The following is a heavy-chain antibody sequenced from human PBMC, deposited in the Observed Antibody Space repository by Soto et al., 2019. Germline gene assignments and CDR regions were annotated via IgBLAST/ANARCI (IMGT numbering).Heavy chain of an antibody. CDR1: GFTFSNAW. CDR2: IKSKTDGGTT. Sequence: EVQLVESGGGLVKPGGSLRLSCAASGFTFSNAWMNWVSQAPGKGLEWVGRIKSKTDGGTTDHAAPVKGRFTISRDDSKNTLYLQMNSLKTEDTAVYYCTTDAGDDSSGYTAFGYWGQGTLVTVSS. J-gene: IGHJ4*02. D-gene: IGHD3-22*01. V-gene: IGHV3-15*07. CDR3: TTDAGDDSSGYTAFGY.